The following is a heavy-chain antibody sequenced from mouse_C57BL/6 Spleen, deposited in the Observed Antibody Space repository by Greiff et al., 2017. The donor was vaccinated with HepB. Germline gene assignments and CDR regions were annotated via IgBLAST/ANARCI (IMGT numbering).Heavy chain of an antibody. V-gene: IGHV1-26*01. Sequence: EVKLQESGPELVKPGASVKISCKASGYTFTDYYMNWVKQSHGKSLEWIGDINPNNGGTSYNQKFKGKATLTVDKSSSTAYMELRSLTSEDSAVYYCARVFTYAMDYWGQGTSVTVSS. CDR3: ARVFTYAMDY. CDR2: INPNNGGT. CDR1: GYTFTDYY. J-gene: IGHJ4*01.